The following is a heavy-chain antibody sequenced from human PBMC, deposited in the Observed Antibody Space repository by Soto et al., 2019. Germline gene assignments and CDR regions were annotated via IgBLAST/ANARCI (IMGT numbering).Heavy chain of an antibody. CDR2: LIHGQST. D-gene: IGHD3-16*01. CDR3: ARSPVGYDYVRQTWREVGDSFDI. J-gene: IGHJ3*02. V-gene: IGHV4-34*12. Sequence: SETLSLTRAIDGASLGGFRWNWLREDPGKVLEWVGDLIHGQSTKYNPSLRGRVSFSLDTVRNPVSLHVMSVTAAETAVYCCARSPVGYDYVRQTWREVGDSFDIWGRGTLVTV. CDR1: GASLGGFR.